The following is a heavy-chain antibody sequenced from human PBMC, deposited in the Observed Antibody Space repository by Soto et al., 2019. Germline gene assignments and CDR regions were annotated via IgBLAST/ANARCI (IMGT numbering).Heavy chain of an antibody. CDR2: ISSSSSYI. J-gene: IGHJ3*02. CDR1: GFTFSSYS. D-gene: IGHD2-15*01. V-gene: IGHV3-21*01. Sequence: SLRLSCAASGFTFSSYSMNWVRQAPGKGLEWVSSISSSSSYIYYADSVKGRFTISRDNAKNSLYLQMNSLRAEDTAVYYCAREAIVVVVAASGAFDIWGQGTMVTVSS. CDR3: AREAIVVVVAASGAFDI.